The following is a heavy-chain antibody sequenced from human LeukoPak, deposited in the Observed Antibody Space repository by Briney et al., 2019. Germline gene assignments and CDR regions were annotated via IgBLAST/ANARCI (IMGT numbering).Heavy chain of an antibody. CDR3: VTNSIGYCSGGNCYQVSDS. CDR2: IYHSGST. Sequence: SETLSLTCAVSGGSINSNNWWSWVRQPPGKRLEWIGEIYHSGSTNYKPSLKSRVTISVDKSKKQFSLNLSSVTAADTAVYYCVTNSIGYCSGGNCYQVSDSWGQGSLVTVSS. J-gene: IGHJ4*02. CDR1: GGSINSNNW. V-gene: IGHV4-4*02. D-gene: IGHD2-15*01.